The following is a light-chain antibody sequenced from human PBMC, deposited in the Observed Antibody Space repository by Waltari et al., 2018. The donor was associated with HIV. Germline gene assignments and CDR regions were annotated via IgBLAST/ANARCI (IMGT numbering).Light chain of an antibody. CDR2: KNN. V-gene: IGLV1-47*01. J-gene: IGLJ3*02. CDR3: ASWDDNLNSWV. CDR1: DSPIGSNY. Sequence: QSVVTQPPSASGTPGKMVTIPSSGSDSPIGSNYVYWYQDLPGTAPKLLIYKNNRRSSGVPDRFSGSKSDTSASLAISGLRSEDEADYYCASWDDNLNSWVFGGGTKLTVL.